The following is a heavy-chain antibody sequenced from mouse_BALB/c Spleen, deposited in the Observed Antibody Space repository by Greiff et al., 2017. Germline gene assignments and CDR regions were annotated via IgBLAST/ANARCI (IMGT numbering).Heavy chain of an antibody. CDR1: GFSLTSYG. Sequence: VQRVESGPGLVAPSQSLSITCTVSGFSLTSYGVHWVRQPPGKGLEWLGVIWAGGSTNYNSALMSRLSISKDNSKSQVFLKMNSLQTDDTAMYYCARDGGDGNYQSWYFDVWGAGTTVTVSS. CDR3: ARDGGDGNYQSWYFDV. V-gene: IGHV2-9*02. D-gene: IGHD2-1*01. J-gene: IGHJ1*01. CDR2: IWAGGST.